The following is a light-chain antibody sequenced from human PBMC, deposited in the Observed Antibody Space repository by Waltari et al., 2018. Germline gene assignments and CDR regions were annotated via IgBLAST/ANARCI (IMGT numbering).Light chain of an antibody. CDR3: CSYTGSNTLV. J-gene: IGLJ2*01. Sequence: QSALTQPPSVSGSPGQSVPISCTGPSSDVGYYNVVSWYQQPPGAAPKLMIYEVPNRPSGVPDRFSGSKSGNTASLTISGLQAEDEANYYCCSYTGSNTLVFGGGTKLTVL. CDR1: SSDVGYYNV. V-gene: IGLV2-18*02. CDR2: EVP.